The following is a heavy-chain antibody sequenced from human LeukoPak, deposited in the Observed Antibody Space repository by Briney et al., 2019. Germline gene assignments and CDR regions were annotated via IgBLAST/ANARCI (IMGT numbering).Heavy chain of an antibody. CDR2: ISSSSTTI. J-gene: IGHJ4*02. CDR3: ARGGLASYYDSSGYTGG. CDR1: GFTFSDYY. V-gene: IGHV3-11*04. D-gene: IGHD3-22*01. Sequence: GGSLRLSCAASGFTFSDYYMSWIRQAPGKGLEWVSYISSSSTTIYYADSVKGRFTISRDNAENSLYLQMNSLRDEDTAVYYCARGGLASYYDSSGYTGGWGQGTLVTVSS.